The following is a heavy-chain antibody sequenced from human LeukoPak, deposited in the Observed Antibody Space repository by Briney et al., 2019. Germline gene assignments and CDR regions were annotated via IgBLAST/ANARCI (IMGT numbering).Heavy chain of an antibody. D-gene: IGHD6-13*01. CDR1: GGSISSYY. Sequence: SEALSLTCTVSGGSISSYYWSWIRQPAGKGLEWIGRMQTTGRDNYNPSLKSRVTMSEDTSKNQFSLKLRSVTAADTAMYYCAREFRATGIAAHFDIWGQGTKVTVSS. CDR2: MQTTGRD. J-gene: IGHJ3*02. CDR3: AREFRATGIAAHFDI. V-gene: IGHV4-4*07.